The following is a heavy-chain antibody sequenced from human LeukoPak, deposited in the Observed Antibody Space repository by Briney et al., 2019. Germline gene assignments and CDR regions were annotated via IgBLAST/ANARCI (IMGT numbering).Heavy chain of an antibody. J-gene: IGHJ4*02. D-gene: IGHD3-22*01. CDR2: ISGSGDTT. CDR1: GFTFSSYA. V-gene: IGHV3-23*01. Sequence: GGSLRLSCAASGFTFSSYAMSWVRQAPGRGLEWVSSISGSGDTTYYADSVKGRFTISRDNSKNTLYLQMNSLRAEDTAVYYCAKVLRWDSSGGIDYWGQGTLVTVSS. CDR3: AKVLRWDSSGGIDY.